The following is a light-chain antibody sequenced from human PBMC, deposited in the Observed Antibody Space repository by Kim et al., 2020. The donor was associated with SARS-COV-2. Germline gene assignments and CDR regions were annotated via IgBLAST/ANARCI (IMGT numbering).Light chain of an antibody. Sequence: FSPGESATLSCRASQSVGRSLLAWYQQKPGQAPSLLIYEAFKRVAGIPDRFSGSGSGTDFTLTISRPEPEDFAMYYCQQYGSSPYSFGQGTKLEI. CDR2: EAF. CDR3: QQYGSSPYS. V-gene: IGKV3-20*01. J-gene: IGKJ2*03. CDR1: QSVGRSL.